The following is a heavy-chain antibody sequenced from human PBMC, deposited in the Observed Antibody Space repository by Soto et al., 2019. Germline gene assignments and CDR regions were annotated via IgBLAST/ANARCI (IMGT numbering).Heavy chain of an antibody. Sequence: GGSLRLSCAASGFTFSNYAMNWVRQAPGKGPEWVASISSSSNYIYYADSLKGRFTVSRDNAKNSLHLQVDSLRAEDTAVYYCARGGVYGGNSHPGWLDPWGQGTLVTVSS. D-gene: IGHD4-17*01. CDR3: ARGGVYGGNSHPGWLDP. V-gene: IGHV3-21*01. CDR2: ISSSSNYI. J-gene: IGHJ5*02. CDR1: GFTFSNYA.